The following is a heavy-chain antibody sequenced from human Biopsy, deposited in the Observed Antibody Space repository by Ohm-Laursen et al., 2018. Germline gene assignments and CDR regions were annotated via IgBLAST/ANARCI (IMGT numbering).Heavy chain of an antibody. Sequence: TLSLTCAVSGGSISSDYWSWIRQTPGKGLEWIGYIYYSGSTNYNPSLKSRVTISVDTSKNQFSLRLNSVTAADTAVYYCARGRLRAVARFDYWGQGTLVTVSS. CDR3: ARGRLRAVARFDY. CDR2: IYYSGST. CDR1: GGSISSDY. D-gene: IGHD6-19*01. V-gene: IGHV4-59*01. J-gene: IGHJ4*02.